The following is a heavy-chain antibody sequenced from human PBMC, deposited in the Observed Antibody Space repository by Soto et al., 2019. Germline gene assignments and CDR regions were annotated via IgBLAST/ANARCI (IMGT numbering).Heavy chain of an antibody. CDR2: ITGSSDYT. Sequence: QVPLVESGGGLVRPGGSLRLSCAASGFTFSDYYMTWIRQAPGKGLEWVSYITGSSDYTNYADSVKGRFTISRDNVKTSLYLQMNSLRAEDTAVYYCAREYYYGMDVWGQGTTVTVSS. CDR3: AREYYYGMDV. CDR1: GFTFSDYY. V-gene: IGHV3-11*05. J-gene: IGHJ6*02.